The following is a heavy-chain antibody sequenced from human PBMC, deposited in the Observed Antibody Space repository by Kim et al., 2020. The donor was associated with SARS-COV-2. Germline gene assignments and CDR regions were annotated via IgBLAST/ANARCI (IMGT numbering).Heavy chain of an antibody. D-gene: IGHD6-13*01. V-gene: IGHV3-7*01. J-gene: IGHJ4*02. CDR3: ARGSYSSSWYVY. Sequence: YYVDSVKGRFTISRDNAKNSLYLQMNSLRAEDTAVYYCARGSYSSSWYVYWGQGTLVTVSS.